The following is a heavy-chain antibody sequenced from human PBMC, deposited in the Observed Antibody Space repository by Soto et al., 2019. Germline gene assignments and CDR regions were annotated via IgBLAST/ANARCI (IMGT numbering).Heavy chain of an antibody. J-gene: IGHJ4*02. Sequence: EVQLVESGGGLVQPGGSLRLSCAASGFTCSSYWMHWVLQAPGKGLVWVSRINSDGSSTSYADSVKGRFTISRDNAKNTLYLQRNSLRAEDTAVYYCALGPYGDHLDYWGQGTLVTVSS. CDR2: INSDGSST. D-gene: IGHD4-17*01. V-gene: IGHV3-74*01. CDR1: GFTCSSYW. CDR3: ALGPYGDHLDY.